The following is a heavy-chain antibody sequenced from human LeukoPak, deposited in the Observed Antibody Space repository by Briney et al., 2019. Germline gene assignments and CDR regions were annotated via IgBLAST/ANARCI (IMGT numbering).Heavy chain of an antibody. CDR1: GGSFSGYY. CDR3: ARPYYYGSGSYFDY. CDR2: INHSGST. Sequence: SETLSLTCAVYGGSFSGYYWSWIRQPPGKGLEWIGEINHSGSTNYNPSLKSQVTISVDTSKNQFSLKLSSVTAADTAVYYCARPYYYGSGSYFDYWGQRTLVTVSS. J-gene: IGHJ4*02. V-gene: IGHV4-34*01. D-gene: IGHD3-10*01.